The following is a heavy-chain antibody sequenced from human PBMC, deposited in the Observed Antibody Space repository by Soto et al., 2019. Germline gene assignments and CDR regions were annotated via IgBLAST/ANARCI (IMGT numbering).Heavy chain of an antibody. J-gene: IGHJ6*02. CDR2: INTDNGNT. CDR3: ASYGFIASIDKPYRLDV. CDR1: GYTFSTYV. Sequence: GPSVKGSCKASGYTFSTYVVHWVRQAPGQGLEWMGWINTDNGNTKYSRKFQGRVAITWVTSASTAYVELSSLRSEDTAVYYCASYGFIASIDKPYRLDVCGQGSTVTGSS. D-gene: IGHD3-16*02. V-gene: IGHV1-3*04.